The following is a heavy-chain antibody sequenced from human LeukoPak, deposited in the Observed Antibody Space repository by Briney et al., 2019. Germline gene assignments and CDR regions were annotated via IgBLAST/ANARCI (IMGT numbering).Heavy chain of an antibody. CDR1: GFNFRTKW. D-gene: IGHD6-19*01. Sequence: GGSLRLSCAASGFNFRTKWMSWVRQPPGKGLEWVANLNEDGSEKYYVDSLKGRFTITRDNAESSLYLHMNSLRAEDTAVYYCARGGAGYYFDSWGQGTLLTVSS. CDR3: ARGGAGYYFDS. V-gene: IGHV3-7*01. CDR2: LNEDGSEK. J-gene: IGHJ4*02.